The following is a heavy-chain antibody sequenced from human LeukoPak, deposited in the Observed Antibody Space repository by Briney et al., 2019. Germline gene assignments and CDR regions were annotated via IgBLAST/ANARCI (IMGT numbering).Heavy chain of an antibody. D-gene: IGHD2-8*01. CDR1: GGTFSSYA. CDR3: ARTNLDCKNGVCYDY. CDR2: IIPIFGTA. V-gene: IGHV1-69*05. J-gene: IGHJ4*02. Sequence: SVKVSCKASGGTFSSYAISWVRQAPGQGLEWMGGIIPIFGTANYAQKFQGRVTVTTDTSTRTAYMELRSLRSDDTAVYYCARTNLDCKNGVCYDYWGQGTLVTVSS.